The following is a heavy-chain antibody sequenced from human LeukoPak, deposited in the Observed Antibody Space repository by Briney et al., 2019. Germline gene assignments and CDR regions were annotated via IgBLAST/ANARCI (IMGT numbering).Heavy chain of an antibody. J-gene: IGHJ4*02. CDR2: ISGGGETT. CDR3: AKARGPVATHPDY. CDR1: GFTFNNYA. D-gene: IGHD5-12*01. V-gene: IGHV3-23*01. Sequence: GGSLRLSCAASGFTFNNYAMNWVRQAPGKGLEWVSSISGGGETTYYADSAKGRFTISRDNSKNTLYLQMNSLRAEDTAVYYCAKARGPVATHPDYWGQGTLVTVSS.